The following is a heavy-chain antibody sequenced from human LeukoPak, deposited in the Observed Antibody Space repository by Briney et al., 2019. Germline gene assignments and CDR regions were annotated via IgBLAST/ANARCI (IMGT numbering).Heavy chain of an antibody. CDR3: ARTFYEQMPHFDY. D-gene: IGHD3-16*01. J-gene: IGHJ4*02. CDR1: GYTFTNYG. CDR2: ISTYNGYT. Sequence: ASVKVSCKASGYTFTNYGINWVRQAPGQGLEWMGWISTYNGYTNYEQKFQGRVTMSRDMSTSTFYMELTSLRFEDTAVYYCARTFYEQMPHFDYWGRGTLVTVSS. V-gene: IGHV1-18*01.